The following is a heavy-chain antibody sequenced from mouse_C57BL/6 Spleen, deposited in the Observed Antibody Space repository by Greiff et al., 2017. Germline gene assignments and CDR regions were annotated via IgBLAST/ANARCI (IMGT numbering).Heavy chain of an antibody. CDR1: GYTFTSYW. J-gene: IGHJ1*03. CDR2: IHPNSGST. V-gene: IGHV1-64*01. D-gene: IGHD1-1*01. Sequence: QVQLQQPGAELVKPGASVKLSCKASGYTFTSYWMHWVKQRPGQGLEWIGMIHPNSGSTNYNEKFKSKATLTVDKSSSTAYMQLSSLTSEDSAVYYCARKTTVGYFDVWGTETTVTVSS. CDR3: ARKTTVGYFDV.